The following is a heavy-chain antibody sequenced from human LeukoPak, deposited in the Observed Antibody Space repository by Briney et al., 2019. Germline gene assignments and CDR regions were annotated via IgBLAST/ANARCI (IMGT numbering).Heavy chain of an antibody. D-gene: IGHD6-19*01. V-gene: IGHV1-18*01. J-gene: IGHJ4*02. CDR2: ISTYNGNT. CDR3: ARDESVTGALDY. Sequence: ASVKVSCKASGYTFTSYSIRWVRQAPGQGLECMGWISTYNGNTNYAQKLQGRVTMTTDTSTSTAYMELRSLRSDDTAVYYCARDESVTGALDYWGQGTLVTVSS. CDR1: GYTFTSYS.